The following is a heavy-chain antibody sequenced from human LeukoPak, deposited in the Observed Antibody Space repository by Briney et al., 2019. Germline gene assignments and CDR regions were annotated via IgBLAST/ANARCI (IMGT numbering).Heavy chain of an antibody. CDR3: ARISRSMVDV. V-gene: IGHV3-53*01. D-gene: IGHD5-24*01. Sequence: SGGSLRLSCAASGFSVSTNYMTWVRQAPGKGLEWVSVIYNSGSTYYADSVKGRFTISRDDSKNTVYLQMNGLRAEDTAVYYCARISRSMVDVWGKGTTVTICS. J-gene: IGHJ6*04. CDR1: GFSVSTNY. CDR2: IYNSGST.